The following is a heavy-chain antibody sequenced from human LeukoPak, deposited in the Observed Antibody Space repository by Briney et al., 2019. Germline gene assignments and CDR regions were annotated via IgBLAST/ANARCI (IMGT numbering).Heavy chain of an antibody. D-gene: IGHD2-15*01. V-gene: IGHV3-48*03. Sequence: PGGSLRLSCAASGFTFSSYEMDWVRQAPGKGLEWVSYISSSGGTIYYADSVKGRFTISRDNAKNSLYLQMNSLRAEDTAVYYCARSAPYCSGGSCYGGGSYFDYWGQGTLVTVSS. CDR1: GFTFSSYE. CDR3: ARSAPYCSGGSCYGGGSYFDY. CDR2: ISSSGGTI. J-gene: IGHJ4*02.